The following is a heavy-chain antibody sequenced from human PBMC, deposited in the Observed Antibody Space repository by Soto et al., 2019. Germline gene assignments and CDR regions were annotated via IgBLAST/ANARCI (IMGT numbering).Heavy chain of an antibody. Sequence: QVQLVESGGGVVQPGRSLRLSCAASGFTFSSYAMHWVRQAPGKGLEWVAVISYDGSNKYYADSVKGRFTISRDNSKNTLYLQMNSLRAEDTAVYYCARERYSSANANYYYYYGMDVWGQGTTVTVSS. D-gene: IGHD6-19*01. CDR2: ISYDGSNK. CDR3: ARERYSSANANYYYYYGMDV. V-gene: IGHV3-30-3*01. CDR1: GFTFSSYA. J-gene: IGHJ6*02.